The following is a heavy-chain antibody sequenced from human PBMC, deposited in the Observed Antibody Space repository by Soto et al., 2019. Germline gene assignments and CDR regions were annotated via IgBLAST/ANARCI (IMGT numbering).Heavy chain of an antibody. D-gene: IGHD3-16*01. V-gene: IGHV4-31*03. CDR1: GGSISSGGYY. Sequence: SETLSLTCTVSGGSISSGGYYWSWIRQHPGKGLEWIGYIYYSGSTYYNPSLKSRVTISVDTSKNQFSLKLSSVTAADTAVYYCASSVWGRAAAYLDDEENWFDLWGQGTLVIV. CDR3: ASSVWGRAAAYLDDEENWFDL. CDR2: IYYSGST. J-gene: IGHJ5*02.